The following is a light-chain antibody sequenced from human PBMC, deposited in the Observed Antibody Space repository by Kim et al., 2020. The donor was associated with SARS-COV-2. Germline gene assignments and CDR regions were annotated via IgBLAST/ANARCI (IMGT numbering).Light chain of an antibody. Sequence: EIVLTQSPGTLSLSPGERATLSCRASESVRSNYLAWYQQKPGQAPSLLIYGASSRATGIPDRFSGSGSGTDFTLTIGRLEPEDFAVYYCQQYGRSLPYTFGQGTKLEI. CDR3: QQYGRSLPYT. V-gene: IGKV3-20*01. CDR2: GAS. J-gene: IGKJ2*01. CDR1: ESVRSNY.